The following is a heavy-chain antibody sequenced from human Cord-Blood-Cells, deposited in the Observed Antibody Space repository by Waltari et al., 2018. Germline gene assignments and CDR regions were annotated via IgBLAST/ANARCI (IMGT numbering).Heavy chain of an antibody. D-gene: IGHD2-8*01. Sequence: QVQLVKSGAEVKKPGASVKVSCKASGYTFTSYGISWVRQAPGQGLAWMGWISAYNGNTNYAQQLQGRVTMTTDTTTSTAYMELRSLRSDDTAVYYCARAGYCTNGVCRRYYYYYYMDVWGKGTTVTVAS. CDR2: ISAYNGNT. CDR1: GYTFTSYG. V-gene: IGHV1-18*04. CDR3: ARAGYCTNGVCRRYYYYYYMDV. J-gene: IGHJ6*03.